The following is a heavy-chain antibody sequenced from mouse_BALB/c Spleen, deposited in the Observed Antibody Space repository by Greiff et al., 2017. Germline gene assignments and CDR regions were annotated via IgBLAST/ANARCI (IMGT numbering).Heavy chain of an antibody. CDR2: IRSKSNNYAT. V-gene: IGHV10-1*02. Sequence: EVKLVESGGGLVQPKGSLKLSCAASGFTFNTYAMNWVRQAPGKGLEWVARIRSKSNNYATYYADSVKDRFTISRDDSQSMLYLQMNNLKTEDTAMYYCVRHGLMITTSYYYAMDYWGQGTSVTVSS. CDR3: VRHGLMITTSYYYAMDY. CDR1: GFTFNTYA. J-gene: IGHJ4*01. D-gene: IGHD2-4*01.